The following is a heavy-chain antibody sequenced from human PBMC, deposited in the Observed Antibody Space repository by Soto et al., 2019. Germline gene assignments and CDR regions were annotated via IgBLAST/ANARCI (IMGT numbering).Heavy chain of an antibody. D-gene: IGHD2-15*01. CDR1: GFTFSSYG. Sequence: QVQLVESGGGVVQPGRSLRLSCAASGFTFSSYGIHLVRQAPGKGLEWVAVIWYDGTNKYYADSVKGRFTISRDNSKNTLYLQMNGLRAEDTAVYYCARGSCNLVDLDYWGQGTLVTVSS. CDR2: IWYDGTNK. CDR3: ARGSCNLVDLDY. V-gene: IGHV3-33*01. J-gene: IGHJ4*02.